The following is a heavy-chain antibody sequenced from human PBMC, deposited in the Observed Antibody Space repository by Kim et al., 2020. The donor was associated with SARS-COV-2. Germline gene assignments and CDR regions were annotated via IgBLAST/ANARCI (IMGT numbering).Heavy chain of an antibody. CDR1: GFTFSSYA. CDR3: ARDLWVEYDILTGLPRFDESKRRSDDP. J-gene: IGHJ5*02. V-gene: IGHV3-30*04. D-gene: IGHD3-9*01. Sequence: GGSLRLSCAASGFTFSSYAMHWVRQAPGKGLEWVAVISYDGSNKYYADSVKGRFTISRDNSKNTLYLQMNSLRAEDTAVYYCARDLWVEYDILTGLPRFDESKRRSDDPWGQGTLVTVSS. CDR2: ISYDGSNK.